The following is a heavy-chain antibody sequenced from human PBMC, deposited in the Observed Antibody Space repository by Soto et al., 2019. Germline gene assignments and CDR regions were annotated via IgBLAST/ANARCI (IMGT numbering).Heavy chain of an antibody. D-gene: IGHD3-10*01. CDR2: VSSGGST. CDR3: AKRRGSGGHLDY. J-gene: IGHJ4*02. CDR1: GFTFSSYA. Sequence: DVQLLESGGGLVQPEGSLRLSCAASGFTFSSYAMGWVRQGPGKGLEGVSVVSSGGSTHYADSVRGRFTISRDNSKNTMSLQMNSLTAEDTAVYFCAKRRGSGGHLDYWGQGALVTVSS. V-gene: IGHV3-23*01.